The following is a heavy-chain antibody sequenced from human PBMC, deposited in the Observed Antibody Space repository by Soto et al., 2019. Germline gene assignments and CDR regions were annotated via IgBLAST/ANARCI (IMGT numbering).Heavy chain of an antibody. V-gene: IGHV3-30*03. Sequence: QVQLVESGGGVVQPGRSLRLSCAASGFTFSSYDMHWVRQAPGKGLEWVAFISFDGTNKYYADSVKGRFTISRDSSKNTLFLQMNSLTSEDTAVYFCAVVSSPDYWGQGTLVTISS. CDR3: AVVSSPDY. CDR1: GFTFSSYD. J-gene: IGHJ4*02. CDR2: ISFDGTNK. D-gene: IGHD2-2*01.